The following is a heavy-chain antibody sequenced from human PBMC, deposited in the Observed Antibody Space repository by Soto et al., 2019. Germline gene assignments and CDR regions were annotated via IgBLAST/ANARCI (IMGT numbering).Heavy chain of an antibody. J-gene: IGHJ4*02. Sequence: QLQLQESGPGLVKPSETLSLTCTVSGDSISSSSYYWGWIRQPPGKGLEWIGTIYHSGSTYYNPSLKSRVTLSVDTSKNQLSLKMSSVTAADTAVYYCARHRGYSTSSSSGRYYFDYWGQGTLVTVSS. V-gene: IGHV4-39*01. CDR3: ARHRGYSTSSSSGRYYFDY. CDR1: GDSISSSSYY. D-gene: IGHD6-6*01. CDR2: IYHSGST.